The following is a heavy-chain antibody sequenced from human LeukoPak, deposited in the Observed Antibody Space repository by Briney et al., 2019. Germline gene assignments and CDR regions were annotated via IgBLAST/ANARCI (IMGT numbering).Heavy chain of an antibody. J-gene: IGHJ5*02. V-gene: IGHV4-4*08. Sequence: SETLSLTCTVSLDSTTSNFWSWVRQPPGKGLEWIGEIHRSGSPNYNPSLQSRVTISVDTSKNQFSLKLSSVTAADTAVYYCARHAPVPTDFWFDPWGQGSLVTVSS. D-gene: IGHD2-2*01. CDR3: ARHAPVPTDFWFDP. CDR2: IHRSGSP. CDR1: LDSTTSNF.